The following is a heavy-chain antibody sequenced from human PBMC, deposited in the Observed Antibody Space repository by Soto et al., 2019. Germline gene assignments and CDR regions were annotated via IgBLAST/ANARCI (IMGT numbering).Heavy chain of an antibody. CDR3: AREDIAAAGTSWFDP. D-gene: IGHD6-13*01. CDR2: IVVGSGNT. CDR1: GFTFTSSA. J-gene: IGHJ5*02. Sequence: SVKVSCKASGFTFTSSAVQWVRQARGQRLEWIGWIVVGSGNTNYAQKLQGRVTMTTDTSTSTAYMELRSLRSDDTAVYYCAREDIAAAGTSWFDPWGQGTLVTVSS. V-gene: IGHV1-58*01.